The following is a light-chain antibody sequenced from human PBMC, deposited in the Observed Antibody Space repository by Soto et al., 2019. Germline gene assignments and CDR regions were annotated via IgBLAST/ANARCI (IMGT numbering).Light chain of an antibody. Sequence: PGERATLSCRASENVRTFVDWYQQKPGQAPRLLIYGASNRATGIPARFSGSGSGTDFTLTISNLEPEDFAVYYCQQHSHWPPWTFGQGNRVEIQ. V-gene: IGKV3-11*01. J-gene: IGKJ1*01. CDR3: QQHSHWPPWT. CDR1: ENVRTF. CDR2: GAS.